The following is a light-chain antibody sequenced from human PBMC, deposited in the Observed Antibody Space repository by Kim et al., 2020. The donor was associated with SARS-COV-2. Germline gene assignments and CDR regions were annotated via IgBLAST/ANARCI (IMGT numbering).Light chain of an antibody. Sequence: LSPGERATLSCRASQSVSSSYLAWYQQKPGQAPRLLIYGASSRATGIPDRFSGSGSGTDFTLTISRLEPEDFAVYYCQQYGSSPQTFGQGTKMDIK. J-gene: IGKJ1*01. CDR1: QSVSSSY. V-gene: IGKV3-20*01. CDR2: GAS. CDR3: QQYGSSPQT.